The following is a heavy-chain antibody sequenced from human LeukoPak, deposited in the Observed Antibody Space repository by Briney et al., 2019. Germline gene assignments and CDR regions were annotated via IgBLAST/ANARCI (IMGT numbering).Heavy chain of an antibody. CDR3: APDEGGDYVGLDY. V-gene: IGHV3-30*03. D-gene: IGHD4-17*01. J-gene: IGHJ4*02. CDR2: ISYDGNNK. Sequence: GGSLRLSCAASGFTFTNYGIHWVRQAPGKGLEWVALISYDGNNKYYADAVKGRFTISRDNSKNTLYPQMSSLRTEDTAMNYCAPDEGGDYVGLDYWGRGTLVTVSS. CDR1: GFTFTNYG.